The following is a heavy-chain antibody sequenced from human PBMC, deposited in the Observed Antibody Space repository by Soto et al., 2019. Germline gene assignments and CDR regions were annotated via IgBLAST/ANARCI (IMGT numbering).Heavy chain of an antibody. D-gene: IGHD6-13*01. Sequence: GESLKISCKGSGYSFTSYWIGWVRQMPGKGLEWMGIIYPGDSDTRYSPSFQGQVTISADKSISTAYLQWSSLKASDTAMYYCARHGDSSSWYGGVNWFDPWGQGTLVTVPS. J-gene: IGHJ5*02. V-gene: IGHV5-51*01. CDR3: ARHGDSSSWYGGVNWFDP. CDR1: GYSFTSYW. CDR2: IYPGDSDT.